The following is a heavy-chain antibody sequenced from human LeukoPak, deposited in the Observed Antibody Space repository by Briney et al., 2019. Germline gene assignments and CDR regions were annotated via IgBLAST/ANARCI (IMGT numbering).Heavy chain of an antibody. Sequence: PSQTLSLTCTVSGGSISSGGYYWSWIRQPAGKGLEWIGRIYTSGNTNYNPSPKSRATISVDTSKNQFSLELSSVTAADTAVYYCARVTQTDYDFDYWGQGTLVTVSS. J-gene: IGHJ4*02. V-gene: IGHV4-61*02. CDR2: IYTSGNT. D-gene: IGHD4-17*01. CDR1: GGSISSGGYY. CDR3: ARVTQTDYDFDY.